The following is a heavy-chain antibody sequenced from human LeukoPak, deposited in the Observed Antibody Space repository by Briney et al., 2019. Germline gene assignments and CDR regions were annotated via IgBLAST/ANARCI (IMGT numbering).Heavy chain of an antibody. Sequence: ASVMVSCKASGYTFSFFYIYWVRQAPGQGLGGVGGMKPNGGSRTYPQKFRGRGTMTTDISTSRLYKDVSSLRAEAAAGDFCPGVRFCSGWICYSFDYWGQGTLVPVSS. CDR2: MKPNGGSR. CDR1: GYTFSFFY. J-gene: IGHJ4*02. D-gene: IGHD2-15*01. V-gene: IGHV1-46*01. CDR3: PGVRFCSGWICYSFDY.